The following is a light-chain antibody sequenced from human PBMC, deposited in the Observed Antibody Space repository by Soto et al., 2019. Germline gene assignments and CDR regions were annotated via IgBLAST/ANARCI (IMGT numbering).Light chain of an antibody. Sequence: QSVLTQPASVPGSPGQSITISCTGTSSDVGGYNYVSWYQHHPGKAPKLIIYDVSNRPSGVSNRFSASKSDNTASLTISGLQAEDEADYYCSSYSTNSPVLLGGGTKVTVL. CDR2: DVS. CDR1: SSDVGGYNY. CDR3: SSYSTNSPVL. J-gene: IGLJ2*01. V-gene: IGLV2-14*03.